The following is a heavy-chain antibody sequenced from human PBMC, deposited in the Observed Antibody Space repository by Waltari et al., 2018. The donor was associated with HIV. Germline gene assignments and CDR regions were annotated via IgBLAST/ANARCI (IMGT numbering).Heavy chain of an antibody. D-gene: IGHD3-22*01. J-gene: IGHJ4*02. CDR1: GFAVINNY. V-gene: IGHV3-53*01. CDR3: ATVLVRTSWVITTAPFDY. CDR2: IDSNATT. Sequence: EVQLVESGGGLIQPGGSLRLACAASGFAVINNYMSWVRQAPGKGLECVSLIDSNATTYYADSVKGRFTISRDNSKNTLYLQMNSLRADDTAVYFCATVLVRTSWVITTAPFDYWGQGTLVTVSS.